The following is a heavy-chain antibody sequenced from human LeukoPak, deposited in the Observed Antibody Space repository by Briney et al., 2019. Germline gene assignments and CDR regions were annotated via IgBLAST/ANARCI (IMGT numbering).Heavy chain of an antibody. CDR1: GYTFTGYY. D-gene: IGHD2-2*01. V-gene: IGHV1-2*02. CDR2: INPNSGGT. CDR3: ARGIVVVPAAPLELRSSWFDP. J-gene: IGHJ5*02. Sequence: ASVKVSCKASGYTFTGYYMHWVRQAPGQGLEWMGWINPNSGGTNYAQKFQGRVTMTRDTSISTAYMELSRLRSDDTAVYYCARGIVVVPAAPLELRSSWFDPWGQGTLVTVSS.